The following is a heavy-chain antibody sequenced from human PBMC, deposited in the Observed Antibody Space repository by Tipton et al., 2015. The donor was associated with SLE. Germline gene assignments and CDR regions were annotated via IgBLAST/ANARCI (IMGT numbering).Heavy chain of an antibody. CDR1: GGSISSSSYY. Sequence: TLSLTCTVSGGSISSSSYYWGWIRQPPGKGLEWFGSIDYSGSTYYNPSLKSRVTISVDTSKNQFSLKLSSVTASDTAMYYCARDRTDYDFWSGYTRGFDIWGQGTMVTVSS. V-gene: IGHV4-39*07. J-gene: IGHJ3*02. CDR3: ARDRTDYDFWSGYTRGFDI. D-gene: IGHD3-3*01. CDR2: IDYSGST.